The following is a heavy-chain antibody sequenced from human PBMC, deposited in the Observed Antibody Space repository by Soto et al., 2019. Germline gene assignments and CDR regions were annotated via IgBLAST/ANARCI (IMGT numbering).Heavy chain of an antibody. V-gene: IGHV3-53*01. CDR3: AGSSTSSNYYYGMDV. Sequence: XGSLRLSCAACGFTFSSNYKSGVRQAPGKGLEWVSVIYSGGSTYYADSVKGRFTISRDNSKNTLYLQMNSLRAEDTAVYYCAGSSTSSNYYYGMDVWGQGTTVTVSS. CDR2: IYSGGST. D-gene: IGHD2-2*01. CDR1: GFTFSSNY. J-gene: IGHJ6*02.